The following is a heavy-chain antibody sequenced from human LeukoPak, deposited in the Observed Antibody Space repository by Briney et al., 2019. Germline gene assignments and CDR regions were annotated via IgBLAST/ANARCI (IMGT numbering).Heavy chain of an antibody. V-gene: IGHV4-59*01. D-gene: IGHD3-10*02. CDR2: IYNSGST. CDR1: GASISSYY. Sequence: SETLSLTCSVSGASISSYYWSWIRQPPGKGLEWIGYIYNSGSTNSNPSLKSRVSISADTSKNQFSLNLSSVTAADTAVYYCARGGRNYVYYFDYWGQGTLVTVSS. J-gene: IGHJ4*02. CDR3: ARGGRNYVYYFDY.